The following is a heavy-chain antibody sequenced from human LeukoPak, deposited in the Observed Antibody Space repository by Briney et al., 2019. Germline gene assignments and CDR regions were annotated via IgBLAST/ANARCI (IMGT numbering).Heavy chain of an antibody. CDR3: ARVHCSGTSCGMDV. V-gene: IGHV3-21*01. CDR2: ISQSSAYI. D-gene: IGHD2-2*01. CDR1: GFTFSTYS. Sequence: GGSLRLSCAAYGFTFSTYSMNWVRQAPGKGLEWVSSISQSSAYIYFADSVRGRFTTPRDNAKNSLYLQMNSLRAEDTAVYYCARVHCSGTSCGMDVWGQGTTVTVSS. J-gene: IGHJ6*02.